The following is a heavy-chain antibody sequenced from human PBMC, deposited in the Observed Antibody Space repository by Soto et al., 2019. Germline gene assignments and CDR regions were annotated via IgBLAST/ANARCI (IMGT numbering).Heavy chain of an antibody. Sequence: GGSLRLSCAASGFTFSSYAMHWVRQAPGKGLEWVAVISYDGSNKYYADSVKGRFTISRDNSKNTLYLQMNSLRAEDTAVYCCATYRYCSGGSCYPANYYYYGMDVWGQGTTVTVSS. CDR1: GFTFSSYA. CDR3: ATYRYCSGGSCYPANYYYYGMDV. J-gene: IGHJ6*02. D-gene: IGHD2-15*01. V-gene: IGHV3-30-3*01. CDR2: ISYDGSNK.